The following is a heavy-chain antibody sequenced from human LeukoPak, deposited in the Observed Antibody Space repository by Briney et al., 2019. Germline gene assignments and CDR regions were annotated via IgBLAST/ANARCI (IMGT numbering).Heavy chain of an antibody. V-gene: IGHV3-23*01. J-gene: IGHJ4*02. CDR2: IHDHGGGT. Sequence: SGGSLRLSCAASGFIFSRHAMSWVRQAPGKGLEWVSEIHDHGGGTYYADSVKGRFTVARDNSKHTRYMQINSLRGGDTAVYYSAKKLGSSPRDFFDYWRQGTLVSVS. CDR3: AKKLGSSPRDFFDY. CDR1: GFIFSRHA. D-gene: IGHD6-6*01.